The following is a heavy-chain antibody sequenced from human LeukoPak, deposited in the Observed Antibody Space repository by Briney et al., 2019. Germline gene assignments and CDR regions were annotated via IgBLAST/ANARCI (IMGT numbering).Heavy chain of an antibody. CDR2: ISGSGGST. J-gene: IGHJ4*02. CDR3: AKGAIQLWSLDY. V-gene: IGHV3-23*01. D-gene: IGHD5-18*01. CDR1: GFPFASYA. Sequence: GGSLRFSCEAPGFPFASYALSWVRQAPGRGRRWVSAISGSGGSTYYADSVKGRFTISRDNSKNTLYLQMNSLRAEDTAVYYCAKGAIQLWSLDYWGQGTLVTVSS.